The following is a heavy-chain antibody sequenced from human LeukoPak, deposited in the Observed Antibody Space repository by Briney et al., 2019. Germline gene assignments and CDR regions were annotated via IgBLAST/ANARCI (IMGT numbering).Heavy chain of an antibody. CDR2: IIPIFGTA. V-gene: IGHV1-69*01. CDR1: GGTFSSYA. J-gene: IGHJ4*02. D-gene: IGHD3-22*01. CDR3: ARGYDYCDSSGYYYFDY. Sequence: ASVKVSCKASGGTFSSYAISWVRQAPGQGLEWMGGIIPIFGTANYAQKFQGRVTITADESTSTAYMELSSLRSEDTAVYYCARGYDYCDSSGYYYFDYWGQGTLVTVSS.